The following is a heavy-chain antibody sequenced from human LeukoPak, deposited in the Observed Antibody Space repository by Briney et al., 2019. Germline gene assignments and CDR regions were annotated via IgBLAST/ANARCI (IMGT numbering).Heavy chain of an antibody. CDR2: ISSSGSTI. Sequence: GGSLRLSCATSGYTFSSYEMNWVRQAPGKGLEWVSYISSSGSTIYYADSVKGRFTISRDNAKNSLYLQMNSLRAEDTAVYYCARDVSSSWYGYYYYYMDVWGKGTTVTVSS. V-gene: IGHV3-48*03. D-gene: IGHD6-13*01. CDR3: ARDVSSSWYGYYYYYMDV. J-gene: IGHJ6*03. CDR1: GYTFSSYE.